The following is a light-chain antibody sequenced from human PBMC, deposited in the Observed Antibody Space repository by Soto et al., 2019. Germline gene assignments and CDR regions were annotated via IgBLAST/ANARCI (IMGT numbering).Light chain of an antibody. CDR2: EGT. CDR3: YSYAGSSTLV. J-gene: IGLJ1*01. Sequence: QSALTQPASVSGSPGQSITISCTGTNNDFGNYNLVSWYQQHPGKAPKLIIFEGTKRPSGVSNRFSGSKSGNTASLTVSGLQAEDEADYYCYSYAGSSTLVFGTGTKVTVL. V-gene: IGLV2-23*01. CDR1: NNDFGNYNL.